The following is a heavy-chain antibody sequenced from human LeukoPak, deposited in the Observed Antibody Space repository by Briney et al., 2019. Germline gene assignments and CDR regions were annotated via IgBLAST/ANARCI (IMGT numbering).Heavy chain of an antibody. CDR3: ARKKYCPGGICYHSHFDY. CDR2: MSANNGNT. V-gene: IGHV1-18*01. D-gene: IGHD2-8*02. CDR1: GYTFTSYG. J-gene: IGHJ4*02. Sequence: ASVKVSCKTSGYTFTSYGISWVRQAPGQGLEWMGWMSANNGNTSYAQKFQGRVTMTRDTSTTTAYMELRSLRSDDTAVYYCARKKYCPGGICYHSHFDYWGQGTLVAVSS.